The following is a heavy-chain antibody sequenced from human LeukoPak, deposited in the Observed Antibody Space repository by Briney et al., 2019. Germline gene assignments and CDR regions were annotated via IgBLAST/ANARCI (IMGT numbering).Heavy chain of an antibody. CDR3: ARDLGDYGDYGPFDY. D-gene: IGHD4-17*01. CDR2: INHSGST. J-gene: IGHJ4*02. CDR1: GGSFSGYY. Sequence: SETLSLTCAVYGGSFSGYYWSWIRQPPGKGLEWLGEINHSGSTNYNPSLKSRVTISVDTSKNQFSLKLSSVTAADTAVYYCARDLGDYGDYGPFDYWGQGTLVTVSS. V-gene: IGHV4-34*01.